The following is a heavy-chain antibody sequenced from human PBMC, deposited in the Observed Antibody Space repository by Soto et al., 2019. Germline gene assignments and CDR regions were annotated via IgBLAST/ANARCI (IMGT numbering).Heavy chain of an antibody. CDR1: GFTFSSYA. CDR2: ISGSGGST. D-gene: IGHD5-12*01. J-gene: IGHJ4*02. CDR3: AKDREYSGYGRSCCFDY. Sequence: GGSLRLSCAASGFTFSSYAMSWVRQAPGKGLEWVSAISGSGGSTYYADSVKGRFTISRDNSKNTLYLQMNSLRAEDTAVYYCAKDREYSGYGRSCCFDYWGQGTLVTVSS. V-gene: IGHV3-23*01.